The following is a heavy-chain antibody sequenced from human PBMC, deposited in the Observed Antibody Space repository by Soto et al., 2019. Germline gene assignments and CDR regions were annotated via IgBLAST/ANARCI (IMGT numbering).Heavy chain of an antibody. Sequence: PGGSLRLSCAASGFTFSSYEMNWVRQAPGKGLEWVSYISSSGSTRYYADSVKGRFTISRDNAKNSLHLQMNSLRAEDTAVYYCAREDPYYGSGPNWFDPWGQGTLVIVSS. V-gene: IGHV3-48*03. J-gene: IGHJ5*02. CDR3: AREDPYYGSGPNWFDP. CDR2: ISSSGSTR. D-gene: IGHD3-10*01. CDR1: GFTFSSYE.